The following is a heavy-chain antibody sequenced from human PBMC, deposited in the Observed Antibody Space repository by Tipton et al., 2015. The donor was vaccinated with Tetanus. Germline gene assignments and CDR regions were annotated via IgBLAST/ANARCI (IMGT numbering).Heavy chain of an antibody. CDR1: GGSFSGYY. Sequence: LSLTCAVYGGSFSGYYWSWIRQPPGKGLEWIGFITSRAYRGTTAYAASVKGRFTISRDDSKSIAYLQMNSLKTEDTAVYYCTRNGVVTAIPFDYWGQGTLVTVSS. J-gene: IGHJ4*02. V-gene: IGHV3-49*03. CDR2: ITSRAYRGTT. CDR3: TRNGVVTAIPFDY. D-gene: IGHD2-21*02.